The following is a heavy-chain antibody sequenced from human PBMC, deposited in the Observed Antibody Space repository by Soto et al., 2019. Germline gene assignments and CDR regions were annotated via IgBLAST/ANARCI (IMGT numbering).Heavy chain of an antibody. V-gene: IGHV3-48*02. CDR1: GFTFSSYS. D-gene: IGHD3-10*01. Sequence: LRLSCAASGFTFSSYSMNWVRQAPGKGLEWISYISSASSTIYYADSVKGRFTISRDNAKNSLYLQMSSLGDEDTAVFYCARASYYSGSGSYYSFDYWGQGALVTVSS. J-gene: IGHJ4*02. CDR2: ISSASSTI. CDR3: ARASYYSGSGSYYSFDY.